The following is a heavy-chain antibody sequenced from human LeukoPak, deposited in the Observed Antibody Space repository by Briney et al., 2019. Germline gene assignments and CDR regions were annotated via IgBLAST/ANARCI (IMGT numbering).Heavy chain of an antibody. Sequence: SLNLSLNCAVYGGSFSGYYWSWIRQPPGKGLEWIGEINHSGSTNYNPSLKSRVTISVDTSKNQSSLKLSSVTAADTAVYYCARATTVLRFLEWLLQSPPYMDVWGKGTTVTVSS. CDR2: INHSGST. D-gene: IGHD3-3*01. J-gene: IGHJ6*03. V-gene: IGHV4-34*01. CDR1: GGSFSGYY. CDR3: ARATTVLRFLEWLLQSPPYMDV.